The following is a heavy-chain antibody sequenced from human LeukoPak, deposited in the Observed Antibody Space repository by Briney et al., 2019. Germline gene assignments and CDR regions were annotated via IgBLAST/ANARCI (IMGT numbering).Heavy chain of an antibody. CDR3: AKSYYYGLSDY. D-gene: IGHD3-10*01. V-gene: IGHV3-30*04. CDR1: GFTFSSYA. Sequence: GGSLRLSCAASGFTFSSYAMHWVRQAPGKGLEWVAVISYDGSNKYYADSVKGRFTISRDNSKNTLYLQMNSLRAEDTAVYYCAKSYYYGLSDYWGQGTLVTVSS. J-gene: IGHJ4*02. CDR2: ISYDGSNK.